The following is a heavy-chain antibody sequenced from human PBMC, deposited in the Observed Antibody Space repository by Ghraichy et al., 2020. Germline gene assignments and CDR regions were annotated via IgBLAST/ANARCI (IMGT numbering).Heavy chain of an antibody. CDR2: ISHSGSS. D-gene: IGHD1-26*01. V-gene: IGHV4-4*02. CDR3: ARNRVGVLGYYYGMDV. J-gene: IGHJ6*02. Sequence: SETLSLTCAVSGGSISMFNWWSWVRQPPGKGLEWVGEISHSGSSNYNPSLKSRVTISVDKSKNQFSLKLSSVTAADTAVYFWARNRVGVLGYYYGMDVWGQGTTVTVSS. CDR1: GGSISMFNW.